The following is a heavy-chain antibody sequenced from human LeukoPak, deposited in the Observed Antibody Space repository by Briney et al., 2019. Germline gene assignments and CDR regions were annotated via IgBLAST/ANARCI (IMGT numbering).Heavy chain of an antibody. V-gene: IGHV3-21*01. CDR2: TRSSSSYI. J-gene: IGHJ4*01. D-gene: IGHD2-21*01. Sequence: RRSMRLSCAASGPSFSSYSMNWVRHAHGKGLGWVSSTRSSSSYIYYADSVKGRFTIPRDNAKSSLYLQMNILRAEKTVVYNCSRVPNPHILFETDLDDWGQGTLVTVSS. CDR3: SRVPNPHILFETDLDD. CDR1: GPSFSSYS.